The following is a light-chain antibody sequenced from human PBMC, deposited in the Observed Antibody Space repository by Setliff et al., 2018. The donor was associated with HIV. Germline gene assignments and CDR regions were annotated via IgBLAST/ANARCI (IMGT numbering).Light chain of an antibody. V-gene: IGLV2-11*01. CDR2: DVN. CDR3: CSYAGSFV. J-gene: IGLJ1*01. Sequence: QSALTQPRSVSGSPGQSVTISCTGTSSDVGAYNYVPWYQHHPGKAPKLIIYDVNKRPSGVPDRFSGSKSGNTASLTISGLQPEDEADYYCCSYAGSFVFGTGTKVTVL. CDR1: SSDVGAYNY.